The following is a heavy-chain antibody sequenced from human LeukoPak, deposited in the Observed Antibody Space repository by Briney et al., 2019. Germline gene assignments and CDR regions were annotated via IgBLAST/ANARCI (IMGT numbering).Heavy chain of an antibody. V-gene: IGHV3-73*01. Sequence: PGGSLRLSCAASGFTFSGSAIHWVRQTSGKGLEWVGHIDSKANIYATTYAASVKGRFTISRDDSKSTAYLQMNSLKTEDAALYYCTRDSGTYNWLDPWGQGTLVTVSS. J-gene: IGHJ5*02. CDR3: TRDSGTYNWLDP. CDR2: IDSKANIYAT. CDR1: GFTFSGSA. D-gene: IGHD1-26*01.